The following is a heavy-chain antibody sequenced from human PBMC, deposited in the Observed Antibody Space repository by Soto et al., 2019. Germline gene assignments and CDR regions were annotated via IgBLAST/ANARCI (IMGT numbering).Heavy chain of an antibody. Sequence: SETLSLTCAVSGGSISSSNWWSWVRQPPGKGLEWIGEIYHSGSTNYNPSLKSRVTISVDKSKNQFSLKLSSVTAEDTAVYYCARTQSEHITIFGVVIPGPFDYWGQGTLVTVSS. J-gene: IGHJ4*02. D-gene: IGHD3-3*01. CDR1: GGSISSSNW. CDR3: ARTQSEHITIFGVVIPGPFDY. V-gene: IGHV4-4*02. CDR2: IYHSGST.